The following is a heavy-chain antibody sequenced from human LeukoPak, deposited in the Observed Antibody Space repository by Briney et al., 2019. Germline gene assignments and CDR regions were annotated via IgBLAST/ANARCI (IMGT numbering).Heavy chain of an antibody. CDR2: VGGSGGGT. CDR1: GFTFSNYA. J-gene: IGHJ4*02. Sequence: PGGSLRLSCAASGFTFSNYAMSWVRQAPGKGLEWVSTVGGSGGGTYYADSVKGRFTISRDNSKNTLYLQMNSLRAEDTAVYYCARGYSGYFYYWGQGTLVTVSS. CDR3: ARGYSGYFYY. V-gene: IGHV3-23*01. D-gene: IGHD5-12*01.